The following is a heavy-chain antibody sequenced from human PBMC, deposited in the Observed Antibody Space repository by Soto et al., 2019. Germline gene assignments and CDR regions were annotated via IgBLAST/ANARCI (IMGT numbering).Heavy chain of an antibody. D-gene: IGHD3-22*01. CDR1: GGSFSGYY. CDR3: ARGAPYYYDSSGYYFDY. J-gene: IGHJ4*02. V-gene: IGHV4-34*01. CDR2: INHSGST. Sequence: SDTLSLTCAVYGGSFSGYYWSWIRQPPGKGLEWIGEINHSGSTNYNPSLKSRVTISVDTSKNQFSLKLSSVTAADTAVYYCARGAPYYYDSSGYYFDYWGQGTLVTVSS.